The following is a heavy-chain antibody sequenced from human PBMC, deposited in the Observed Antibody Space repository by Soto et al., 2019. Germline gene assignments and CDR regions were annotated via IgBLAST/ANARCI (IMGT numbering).Heavy chain of an antibody. CDR3: AKGVPGIAVAGTGYFQH. CDR1: GFTFSSYA. J-gene: IGHJ1*01. CDR2: ISGSGDST. V-gene: IGHV3-23*01. D-gene: IGHD6-19*01. Sequence: GGSLRLSCAASGFTFSSYAMSWVRQAPGKGLEWVSGISGSGDSTYYADSVKGRFTISRNNSKNTLYLQMNSLRAEDTAVYYCAKGVPGIAVAGTGYFQHWGQGALVTVSS.